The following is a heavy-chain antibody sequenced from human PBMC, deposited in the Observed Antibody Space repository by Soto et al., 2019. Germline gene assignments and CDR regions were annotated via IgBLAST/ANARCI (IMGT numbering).Heavy chain of an antibody. Sequence: PVESLKISCEASGYSFTTNWIGWVRQMPGKGLEWMGIINPGDSEIRYSPSFQGQVTISADKSINTAYLQWSSLKASDSAMYYCATTARGVGSWGQGTLVTVSS. CDR2: INPGDSEI. V-gene: IGHV5-51*01. D-gene: IGHD3-10*01. CDR1: GYSFTTNW. J-gene: IGHJ1*01. CDR3: ATTARGVGS.